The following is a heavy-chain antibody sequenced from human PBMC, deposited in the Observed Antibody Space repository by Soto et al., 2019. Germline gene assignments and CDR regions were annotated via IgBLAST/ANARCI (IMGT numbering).Heavy chain of an antibody. CDR2: ISGSSSPT. J-gene: IGHJ4*02. Sequence: EVQLVESGGALVQPGGSLRLSCAASGFNFNIYGMNWVRQAPGKGLEWVSYISGSSSPTSYADSVKGRFTISRDNSKNSLYIQMNSLRDEDTAVYYCARGGSDRPGYWGQGTVVTVSS. CDR1: GFNFNIYG. CDR3: ARGGSDRPGY. D-gene: IGHD6-25*01. V-gene: IGHV3-48*02.